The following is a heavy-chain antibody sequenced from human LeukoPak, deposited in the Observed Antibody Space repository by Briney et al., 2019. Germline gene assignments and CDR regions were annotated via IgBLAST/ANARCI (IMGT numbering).Heavy chain of an antibody. V-gene: IGHV3-30*02. CDR2: IRYDGSNK. D-gene: IGHD3-22*01. J-gene: IGHJ4*02. CDR1: GFTFSSYG. CDR3: AKVYYYDSSGPN. Sequence: QPGGTLRLSCAASGFTFSSYGMSWVRPAPGKGLEWVAFIRYDGSNKYYADSVKGRFTISRDNSKNTLYLQMNSLRAEDTAVYYCAKVYYYDSSGPNWGQGTLVTVSS.